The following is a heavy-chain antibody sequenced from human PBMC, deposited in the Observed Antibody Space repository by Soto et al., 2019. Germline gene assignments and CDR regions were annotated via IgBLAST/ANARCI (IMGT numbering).Heavy chain of an antibody. CDR3: AKCSASCYNGFDY. D-gene: IGHD2-2*02. CDR2: ISAYNGHT. Sequence: ASVKVSCKASGYTISNYAMSWVRQAPGQGLEWMGWISAYNGHTNYAQKLQGRVTMTTDTSTSTAYMELRSLRSDDTAVYYCAKCSASCYNGFDYWGQGXLVTVYS. V-gene: IGHV1-18*04. J-gene: IGHJ4*02. CDR1: GYTISNYA.